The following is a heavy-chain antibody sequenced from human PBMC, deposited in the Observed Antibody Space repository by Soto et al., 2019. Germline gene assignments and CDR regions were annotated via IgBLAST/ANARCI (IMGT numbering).Heavy chain of an antibody. CDR1: GGSIASHNYY. CDR3: ARGEYSYGPYNGMDV. CDR2: IYYTGST. D-gene: IGHD5-18*01. J-gene: IGHJ6*02. Sequence: PSETLSLTCNVSGGSIASHNYYGAWIRQPPGRGLEWIGSIYYTGSTYYSPSLKSRVTISVDTSKNQFSLSLTSVTASDTAVYYCARGEYSYGPYNGMDVWGQGTTGTVSS. V-gene: IGHV4-39*02.